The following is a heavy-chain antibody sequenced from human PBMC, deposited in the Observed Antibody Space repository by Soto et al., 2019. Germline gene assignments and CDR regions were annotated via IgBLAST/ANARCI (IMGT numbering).Heavy chain of an antibody. V-gene: IGHV6-1*01. Sequence: SQSLSLALAISGATVSSTCAPRIWISQSPSSGLEWLGRTYYRSKWYNDYAESVKSRITINPDTSKNQFSLHLNSVTPEDTAVYYCVRLIGNSWLDFWGQGTLVTVSS. CDR2: TYYRSKWYN. CDR1: GATVSSTCAP. CDR3: VRLIGNSWLDF. J-gene: IGHJ5*01. D-gene: IGHD1-26*01.